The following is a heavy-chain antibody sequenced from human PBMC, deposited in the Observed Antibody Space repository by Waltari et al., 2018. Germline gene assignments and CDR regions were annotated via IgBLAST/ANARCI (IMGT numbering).Heavy chain of an antibody. CDR2: ISSSSSNI. CDR3: ARGRRIQLWHFDY. Sequence: EVQLLESGGGLVQPGGSLRLSCAASGFTFSSYAMSWVRQAPGKGLGGVSYISSSSSNIYYADSVKGRFTISRDNAKNSLYLQMNSLRAEDTAVYYCARGRRIQLWHFDYWGQGTLVTVSS. V-gene: IGHV3-48*04. CDR1: GFTFSSYA. D-gene: IGHD5-18*01. J-gene: IGHJ4*02.